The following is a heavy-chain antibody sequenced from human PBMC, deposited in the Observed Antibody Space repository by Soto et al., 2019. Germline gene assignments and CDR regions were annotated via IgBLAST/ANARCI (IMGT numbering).Heavy chain of an antibody. V-gene: IGHV1-69*12. CDR2: IINIFGTA. Sequence: QVQLVQSGAEVKKPGSSGKVSCKASGGTFSNHVISWVRQAPGQGLEWMGGIINIFGTANYAQKFQGRVTITADESTSTAHMELSSLRSEDTAVYYCARGPYEFWSGYYRPDFHSGMDVWGQGTTVTVSS. CDR3: ARGPYEFWSGYYRPDFHSGMDV. CDR1: GGTFSNHV. J-gene: IGHJ6*02. D-gene: IGHD3-3*01.